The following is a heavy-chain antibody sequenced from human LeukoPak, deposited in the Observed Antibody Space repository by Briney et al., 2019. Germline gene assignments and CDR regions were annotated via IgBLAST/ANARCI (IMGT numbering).Heavy chain of an antibody. V-gene: IGHV3-7*01. Sequence: GGSLRLSCAASGFTFSSYWMSWVRQAPGKGLEWVANIDQDGSGKYYVDSVKGRFSISRDNARNSLFLQMNSLRAEDTAVYYCARGWGAIWGQGTMVTVSS. D-gene: IGHD3-16*01. CDR1: GFTFSSYW. CDR3: ARGWGAI. J-gene: IGHJ3*02. CDR2: IDQDGSGK.